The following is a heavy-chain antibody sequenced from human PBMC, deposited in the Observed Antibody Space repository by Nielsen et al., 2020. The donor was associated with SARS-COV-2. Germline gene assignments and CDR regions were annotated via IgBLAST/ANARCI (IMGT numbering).Heavy chain of an antibody. CDR3: ARLPAGTVSFDI. CDR1: GGSISSNTHY. V-gene: IGHV4-39*01. D-gene: IGHD2-2*01. CDR2: VHYSENT. Sequence: SETLSLTCTVSGGSISSNTHYWDWIRQPPGKGLEWLGSVHYSENTYYNPSLKSRVTISVDTPKNQVSLKLRSVTAADTAVYYCARLPAGTVSFDIWGQGTMVTVS. J-gene: IGHJ3*02.